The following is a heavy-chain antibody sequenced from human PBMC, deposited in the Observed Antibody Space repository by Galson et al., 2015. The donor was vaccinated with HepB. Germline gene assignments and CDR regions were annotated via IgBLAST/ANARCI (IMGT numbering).Heavy chain of an antibody. CDR2: IIPILGIA. D-gene: IGHD6-13*01. Sequence: SVKVSCKASGGTFSSYAISWVRQAPGQGLEWMGGIIPILGIANYAQKFQGRVTITADKSTSTAYMELSSLRSEDTAVYYCARDMSAAATGWYFDLWGRGTLVTVSS. CDR1: GGTFSSYA. CDR3: ARDMSAAATGWYFDL. V-gene: IGHV1-69*10. J-gene: IGHJ2*01.